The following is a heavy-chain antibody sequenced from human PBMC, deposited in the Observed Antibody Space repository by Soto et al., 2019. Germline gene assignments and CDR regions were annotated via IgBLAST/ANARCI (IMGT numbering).Heavy chain of an antibody. CDR1: GFTFSNAW. V-gene: IGHV3-15*01. CDR3: TTDKPELRYFEGLVDDAFDI. CDR2: IKSKTDGGTT. D-gene: IGHD3-9*01. J-gene: IGHJ3*02. Sequence: GGSLRLSCAASGFTFSNAWMSWVRQAPGKGLEWVGRIKSKTDGGTTDYAAPVKGRFTISRDDSKNTLYLQMNSLKTEDTAVYYCTTDKPELRYFEGLVDDAFDIWGQGTMVTVSS.